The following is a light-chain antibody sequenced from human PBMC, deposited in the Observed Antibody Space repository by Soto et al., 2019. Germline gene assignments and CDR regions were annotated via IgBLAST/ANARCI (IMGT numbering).Light chain of an antibody. J-gene: IGLJ2*01. V-gene: IGLV4-69*01. CDR1: SGHRSYA. Sequence: QPVLTQSPSASASLGASVKLTCTLSSGHRSYAIAWHQQQPEKGPRYLMKLNSDGSHNKGDGIPDRFSGSSSGAERYLTISSLQYEDEADYYCQTWNTGIRLFGGGTKVTVL. CDR2: LNSDGSH. CDR3: QTWNTGIRL.